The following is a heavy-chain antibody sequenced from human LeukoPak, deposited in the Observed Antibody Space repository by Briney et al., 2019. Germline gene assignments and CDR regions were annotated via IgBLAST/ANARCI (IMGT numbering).Heavy chain of an antibody. Sequence: ASVKVSCKASGGTFSSYAISWVRQAPGQGLEWMGGIIPIFGTANYAQKFQGRVTITADESTCTAYMELSSLRSEDTAVYSCARGVTMVRGVIGVTAIPVYFDYWGQGTLVTVSS. CDR2: IIPIFGTA. CDR1: GGTFSSYA. V-gene: IGHV1-69*13. J-gene: IGHJ4*02. CDR3: ARGVTMVRGVIGVTAIPVYFDY. D-gene: IGHD3-10*01.